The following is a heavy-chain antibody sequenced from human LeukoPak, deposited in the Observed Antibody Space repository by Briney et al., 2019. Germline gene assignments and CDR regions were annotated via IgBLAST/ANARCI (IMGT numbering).Heavy chain of an antibody. V-gene: IGHV4-34*01. CDR3: ARGGDGYNSVDY. J-gene: IGHJ4*02. D-gene: IGHD5-24*01. CDR2: IYYSGST. Sequence: SETLSLTCAVYGGSFSGYYWGWIRQPPGKGLEWIGSIYYSGSTYYNPSLKSRVTISVNTSKNQFSLKLSSVTAADTAVYYCARGGDGYNSVDYWGQGTLVTVSS. CDR1: GGSFSGYY.